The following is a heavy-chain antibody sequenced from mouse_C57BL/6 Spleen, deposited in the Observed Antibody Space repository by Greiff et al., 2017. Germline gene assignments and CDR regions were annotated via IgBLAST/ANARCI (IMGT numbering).Heavy chain of an antibody. V-gene: IGHV2-2*01. CDR1: GFSLTSYG. CDR3: ARKHFDY. CDR2: IWSGGST. Sequence: VQVVESGPGLVQPSQSLSITCTVSGFSLTSYGVHGVRQSPGKGLEWLGVIWSGGSTDYNAAFISRMSISKDNSKSQVFFKMTSLQAYDTAIYYCARKHFDYWGQGTTLTVSS. J-gene: IGHJ2*01.